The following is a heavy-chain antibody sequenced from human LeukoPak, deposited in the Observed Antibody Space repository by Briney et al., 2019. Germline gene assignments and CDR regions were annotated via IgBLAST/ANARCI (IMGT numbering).Heavy chain of an antibody. Sequence: GGSLRLSCAASGFTFSSYEMNWVRQAPGKGLEWVSYISSSGSTIYYADSVKGRFTISGDNAKNSLYLQMNSLRAEDTAVYYCVRDAWFGDPRRVYGYMDVWGKGTTVTVSS. CDR1: GFTFSSYE. CDR3: VRDAWFGDPRRVYGYMDV. CDR2: ISSSGSTI. V-gene: IGHV3-48*03. D-gene: IGHD3-10*01. J-gene: IGHJ6*03.